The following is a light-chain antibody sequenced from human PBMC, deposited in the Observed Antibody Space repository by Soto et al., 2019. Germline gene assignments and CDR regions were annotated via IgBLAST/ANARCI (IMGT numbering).Light chain of an antibody. Sequence: DAVMTQSPLSLPVTLGQPSSVSCSSSQILVYSDGNTYLNWFQQRPGRSPRRLIYKVSNRDSGVPARFSGSGSGTDFALKISRVEAEDVGVYYCMQGTHWPITFGQGTRLEIK. V-gene: IGKV2-30*01. CDR3: MQGTHWPIT. J-gene: IGKJ5*01. CDR2: KVS. CDR1: QILVYSDGNTY.